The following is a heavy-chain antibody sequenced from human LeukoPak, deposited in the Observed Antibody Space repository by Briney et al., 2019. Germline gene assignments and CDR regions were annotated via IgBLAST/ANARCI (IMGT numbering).Heavy chain of an antibody. CDR3: VREVTSGSFDY. CDR2: ILDDGSNG. CDR1: GFTFSSYA. D-gene: IGHD1-26*01. V-gene: IGHV3-30*04. Sequence: GGSLRLSCEASGFTFSSYAMHWVRQAPGRGLEWVTVILDDGSNGYYAGSVKGRFTISRDNSQNTLHVQMSSLRPEDTAVYYCVREVTSGSFDYWGQGTLVTVSS. J-gene: IGHJ4*02.